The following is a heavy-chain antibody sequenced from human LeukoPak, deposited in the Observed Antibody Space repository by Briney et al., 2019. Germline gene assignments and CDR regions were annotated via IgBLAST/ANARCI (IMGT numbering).Heavy chain of an antibody. CDR1: GGSISSSSYY. J-gene: IGHJ4*02. V-gene: IGHV4-61*05. Sequence: SETLSLTCTVAGGSISSSSYYWGWIRQPPGTGLEWIGYIYYNGIINYNPSLKSRVTISVDTSRNQFSMKLNSVTAADTAVYYCAGSGGLANTGAVFDYWGQGTLVTVSS. D-gene: IGHD3-10*01. CDR3: AGSGGLANTGAVFDY. CDR2: IYYNGII.